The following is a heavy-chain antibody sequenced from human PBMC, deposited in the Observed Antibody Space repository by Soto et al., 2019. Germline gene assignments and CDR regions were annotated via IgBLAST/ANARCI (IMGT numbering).Heavy chain of an antibody. D-gene: IGHD1-26*01. CDR3: AKDLGDTTMTTGDAFDT. CDR1: GFTYRNYA. V-gene: IGHV3-30-3*01. J-gene: IGHJ3*02. Sequence: QVQLVESGGGVVQPGRSLRLSCAASGFTYRNYAMHSVRQAPGKGLEWVAVISRDATYKYYADSLKGRFTVSRDNSKNTLSLQMSSLPAEDTAVYYCAKDLGDTTMTTGDAFDTWRQGTILTVPS. CDR2: ISRDATYK.